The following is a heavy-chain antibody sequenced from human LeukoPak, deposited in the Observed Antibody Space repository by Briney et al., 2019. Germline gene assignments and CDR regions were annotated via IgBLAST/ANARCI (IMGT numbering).Heavy chain of an antibody. D-gene: IGHD3-22*01. CDR1: GGSISSYY. CDR2: IYYSGST. Sequence: SETLSLTCTVSGGSISSYYWSWIRQPPGKGLEWIGYIYYSGSTNYNPSLKSRVTISVDTSKNQFSLKLSSVTAADTAVYYCARPSYYYDSSGYLGWYFDLWGRGTLVTVSS. V-gene: IGHV4-59*01. J-gene: IGHJ2*01. CDR3: ARPSYYYDSSGYLGWYFDL.